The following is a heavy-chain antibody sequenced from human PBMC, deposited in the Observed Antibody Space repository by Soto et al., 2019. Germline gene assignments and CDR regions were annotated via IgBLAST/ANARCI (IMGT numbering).Heavy chain of an antibody. Sequence: VGSLRLSCAASGFTFSNYDINWVRQAPWKGLEWISHISGSGGSTYYADSVKGRFTISRDNSKNTLYLQMNSLRAEDTAVYYCAKELGNWRVYYYYGMDVWGQGTTVTVSS. V-gene: IGHV3-23*01. D-gene: IGHD1-1*01. CDR2: ISGSGGST. CDR1: GFTFSNYD. CDR3: AKELGNWRVYYYYGMDV. J-gene: IGHJ6*02.